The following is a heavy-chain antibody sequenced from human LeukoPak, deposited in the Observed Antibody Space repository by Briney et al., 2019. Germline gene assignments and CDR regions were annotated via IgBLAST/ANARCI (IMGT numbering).Heavy chain of an antibody. V-gene: IGHV3-23*01. D-gene: IGHD6-13*01. Sequence: GGSLRLSCAASGLTFSSYGMSWVRQAPGKGLEWVSTISGTGANTYYAGSVKGRFTISRDNSKRTLYLQMNSLRVEDAAVYYCAKRRYDTSSLDWFDPWGQGTLVTVSS. CDR3: AKRRYDTSSLDWFDP. J-gene: IGHJ5*02. CDR2: ISGTGANT. CDR1: GLTFSSYG.